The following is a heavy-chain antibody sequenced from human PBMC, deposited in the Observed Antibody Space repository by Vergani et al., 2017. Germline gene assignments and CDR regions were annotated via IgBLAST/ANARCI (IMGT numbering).Heavy chain of an antibody. Sequence: QVQLQESGPGLVKPSQTLSLTCTVSGGSISSGDYYWSWIRQPPGKGLEWIGYIYYSGSTYYNPSLKSRVTISVDTSKNQFSLKLSSVTAADTAVYYCARGTYYYGSGSYYTRYYYYYGMDVWGQGTTVTVSS. CDR2: IYYSGST. D-gene: IGHD3-10*01. CDR1: GGSISSGDYY. J-gene: IGHJ6*02. V-gene: IGHV4-30-4*08. CDR3: ARGTYYYGSGSYYTRYYYYYGMDV.